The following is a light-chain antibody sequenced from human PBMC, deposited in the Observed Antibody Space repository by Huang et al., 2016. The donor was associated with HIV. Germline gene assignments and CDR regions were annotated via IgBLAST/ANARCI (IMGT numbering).Light chain of an antibody. CDR2: KAS. J-gene: IGKJ1*01. V-gene: IGKV1-5*03. CDR3: QQYNSYSWT. Sequence: DIQMTQSPSTLSASVGDRVTITCRASQSISSWLAWYQQKPGKAPNLLIYKASNLESGGPSRFSGSGSGTEFTLTISSLQPDDFATYYCQQYNSYSWTFGQGTKVEIK. CDR1: QSISSW.